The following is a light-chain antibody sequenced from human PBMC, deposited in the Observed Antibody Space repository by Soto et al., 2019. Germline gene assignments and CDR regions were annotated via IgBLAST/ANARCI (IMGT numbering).Light chain of an antibody. Sequence: QSVLTQPPSVSGAPGQRVTISCTGSNSNIGAGYDVHWYQQLPGTAPKLLIYGTTNRPSGVPDRFSGSKSGTSASLAITGLQAEDEADYYCQSYDSSRPVVFGGGTKVTVL. J-gene: IGLJ2*01. V-gene: IGLV1-40*01. CDR1: NSNIGAGYD. CDR3: QSYDSSRPVV. CDR2: GTT.